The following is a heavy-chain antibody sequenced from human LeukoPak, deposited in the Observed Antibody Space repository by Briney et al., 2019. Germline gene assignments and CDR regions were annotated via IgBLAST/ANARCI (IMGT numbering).Heavy chain of an antibody. CDR3: AKVGITMIVVVITYFDY. Sequence: GGSLRLSCAAPGFTFSSYAMSWVRQAPGKGLEWVSAISGSGGSTYYADSVKGRFTISRDNSKNTLYLQMNSLRVEDTAVYYCAKVGITMIVVVITYFDYWGQGTLVTVSS. CDR1: GFTFSSYA. J-gene: IGHJ4*02. V-gene: IGHV3-23*01. D-gene: IGHD3-22*01. CDR2: ISGSGGST.